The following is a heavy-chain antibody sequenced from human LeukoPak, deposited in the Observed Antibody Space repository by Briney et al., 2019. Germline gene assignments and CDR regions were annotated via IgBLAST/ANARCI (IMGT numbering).Heavy chain of an antibody. CDR1: GFTFSSYS. D-gene: IGHD3-10*01. Sequence: GGALTLSCAASGFTFSSYSMNWVRQAPGKGLEGVSSISSSSSYIYYADSVNGRFTISRDNAKNSLYLQMNSLRAEDTAVYYCARGRGANYYMDVWGKGTTVTVSS. CDR3: ARGRGANYYMDV. V-gene: IGHV3-21*01. J-gene: IGHJ6*03. CDR2: ISSSSSYI.